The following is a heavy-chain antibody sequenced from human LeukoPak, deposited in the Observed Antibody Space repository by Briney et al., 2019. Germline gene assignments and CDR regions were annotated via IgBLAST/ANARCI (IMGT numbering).Heavy chain of an antibody. CDR1: GFTFSSYA. CDR3: ARDLLGGYSYGYFSGFDY. J-gene: IGHJ4*02. Sequence: GGSLRLSCAASGFTFSSYAMHWVRQAPGKGLEWVAVISYDGSNKYYADSVKGRFTTSRDNSKNTLYLQMNSLRAEDTAVYYCARDLLGGYSYGYFSGFDYWGQGTLVTVSS. D-gene: IGHD5-18*01. V-gene: IGHV3-30-3*01. CDR2: ISYDGSNK.